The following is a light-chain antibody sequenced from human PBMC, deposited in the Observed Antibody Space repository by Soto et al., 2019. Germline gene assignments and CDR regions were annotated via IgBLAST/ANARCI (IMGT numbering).Light chain of an antibody. CDR3: QVWDSSSDRGV. CDR1: NIGSKS. J-gene: IGLJ2*01. V-gene: IGLV3-21*02. Sequence: SYALTQPPSVSAAPGQTARTTCGGNNIGSKSVHWYQQKPGQAPVLVVYDDSDRPSGIPERFSGSNSGNTATLTISRVEAGDEADYYCQVWDSSSDRGVFGGGTQLTVL. CDR2: DDS.